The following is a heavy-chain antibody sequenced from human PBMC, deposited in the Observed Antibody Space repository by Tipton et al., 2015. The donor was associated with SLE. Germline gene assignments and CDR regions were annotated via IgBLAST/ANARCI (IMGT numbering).Heavy chain of an antibody. CDR2: IYTSGST. Sequence: TLSLTCTVSGGSISSYYWSWIRQPAGKGLEWIGRIYTSGSTNYNPPLKSRVTMSVDTSKNQFSLKLSSVTAADTAVYYCARDGSGSYYYYMDVWGKGTTVTVSS. D-gene: IGHD1-26*01. V-gene: IGHV4-4*07. CDR3: ARDGSGSYYYYMDV. CDR1: GGSISSYY. J-gene: IGHJ6*03.